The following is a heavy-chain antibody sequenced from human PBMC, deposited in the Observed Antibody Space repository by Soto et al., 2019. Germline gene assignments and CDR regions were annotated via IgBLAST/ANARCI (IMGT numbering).Heavy chain of an antibody. CDR1: GFTFSSYA. CDR3: ANAVHGVGYSTSTTTFDS. J-gene: IGHJ4*02. D-gene: IGHD6-6*01. V-gene: IGHV3-30-3*01. Sequence: PGGSLRLSCAASGFTFSSYAMHWVRQAPGKELEWVAVISYDGSNKYYADSVKGRFTISRDNSKNTLYLQMNSLRTEDTAVYYCANAVHGVGYSTSTTTFDSRRRGPLVTVAS. CDR2: ISYDGSNK.